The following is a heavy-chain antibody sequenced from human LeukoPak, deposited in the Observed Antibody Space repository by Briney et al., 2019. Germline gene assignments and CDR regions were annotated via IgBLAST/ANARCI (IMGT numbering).Heavy chain of an antibody. CDR3: ANDDARGLGEPSPYAY. Sequence: PGRSLRLSCVASGFAFRNYGMHWVRQAPGKGLEWVSVISYDGITTHYADSVKGRFTISKDNSKNTLYLQLNTLRPEDTAVYYCANDDARGLGEPSPYAYWGQGPRVIVSS. J-gene: IGHJ4*02. CDR1: GFAFRNYG. D-gene: IGHD3-10*01. CDR2: ISYDGITT. V-gene: IGHV3-30*18.